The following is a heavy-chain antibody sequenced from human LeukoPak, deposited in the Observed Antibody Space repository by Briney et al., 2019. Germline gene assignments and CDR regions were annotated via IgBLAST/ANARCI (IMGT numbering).Heavy chain of an antibody. D-gene: IGHD3-16*01. V-gene: IGHV1-2*02. Sequence: ASVKVSCKTSGYTFIDYYVHWIRQAPGQGLEWMGWINPSTGGTDFAQKFQGKVSMTRDTSISTAYMELSRLGSDDTAVYYCATLGEDKTDTPFDYWGQGTLVTVSS. CDR1: GYTFIDYY. CDR3: ATLGEDKTDTPFDY. J-gene: IGHJ4*02. CDR2: INPSTGGT.